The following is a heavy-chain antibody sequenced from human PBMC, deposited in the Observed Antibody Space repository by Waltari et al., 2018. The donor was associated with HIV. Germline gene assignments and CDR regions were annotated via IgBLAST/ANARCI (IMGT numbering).Heavy chain of an antibody. V-gene: IGHV4-61*02. CDR1: GGSISSGSYY. J-gene: IGHJ5*02. CDR2: IYTSGST. Sequence: QVQLQESGPGLVKPSQTLSLTCTVSGGSISSGSYYWSWIRHPAGKGLEWIGRIYTSGSTNYNPSLKSRVTISVDTSKNQFSLKLSSVTAADTAVYYCARDERYYDSSGYFNWFDPWGQGTLVTVSS. CDR3: ARDERYYDSSGYFNWFDP. D-gene: IGHD3-22*01.